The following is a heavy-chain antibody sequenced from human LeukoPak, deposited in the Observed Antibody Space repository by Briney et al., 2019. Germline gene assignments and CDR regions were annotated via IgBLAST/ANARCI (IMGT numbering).Heavy chain of an antibody. Sequence: ASVKVSCKASGYTFTSYDINWVRQATGQGLEWMGWMNPNSGNTGYAQKFQGRVTMTRNTSISTAYMELNSLRSEDTAVYYCARAGSSPWYYYYGMDVWGQGTTVTVSS. V-gene: IGHV1-8*01. CDR1: GYTFTSYD. CDR2: MNPNSGNT. CDR3: ARAGSSPWYYYYGMDV. J-gene: IGHJ6*02. D-gene: IGHD6-6*01.